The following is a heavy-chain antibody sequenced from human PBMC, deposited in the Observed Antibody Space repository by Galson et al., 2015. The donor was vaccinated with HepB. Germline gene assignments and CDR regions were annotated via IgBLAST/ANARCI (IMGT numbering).Heavy chain of an antibody. CDR3: ARDRDCFDP. CDR2: IHSSGKT. CDR1: GDSISNFY. V-gene: IGHV4-59*13. Sequence: TCNVSGDSISNFYWSWIRQPPGKGLECIGYIHSSGKTGYNPSLKSRVIISVDTSNNQFSLKLTSVTAADTAVYYCARDRDCFDPWGQGTLVTVSS. J-gene: IGHJ5*02. D-gene: IGHD3-10*01.